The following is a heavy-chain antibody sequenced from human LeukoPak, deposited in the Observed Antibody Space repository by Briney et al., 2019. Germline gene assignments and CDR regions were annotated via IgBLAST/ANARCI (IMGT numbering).Heavy chain of an antibody. CDR2: IIPIFGTA. CDR1: GGTFGSYA. V-gene: IGHV1-69*13. D-gene: IGHD5-18*01. CDR3: ARRRGYSYGQFDY. J-gene: IGHJ4*02. Sequence: SVKVSCKASGGTFGSYAISWVRQAPGQGLEWMGGIIPIFGTANYAQKFQGRVTITADESTSTAYMELSSLRSDDTAVYYCARRRGYSYGQFDYWGQGTLVTVSS.